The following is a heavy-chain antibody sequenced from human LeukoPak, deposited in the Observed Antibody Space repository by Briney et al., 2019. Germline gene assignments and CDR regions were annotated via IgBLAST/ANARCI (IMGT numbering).Heavy chain of an antibody. D-gene: IGHD4-17*01. J-gene: IGHJ4*02. CDR3: AKDGDYGDYEGYFDY. CDR1: GFTFSSYA. V-gene: IGHV3-23*01. CDR2: ISGSGGST. Sequence: GGSLRLSCAASGFTFSSYAMSWVRQAPGKGLEWVSAISGSGGSTYYADSVKGRFTISRDNSKNTLYLQMNSLRAEGTAVYYCAKDGDYGDYEGYFDYWGQGTLVTASS.